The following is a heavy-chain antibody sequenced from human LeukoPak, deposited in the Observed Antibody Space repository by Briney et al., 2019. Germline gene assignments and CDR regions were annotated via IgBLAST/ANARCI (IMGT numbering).Heavy chain of an antibody. CDR3: AKGAMVVVVAPTEFDH. J-gene: IGHJ4*02. D-gene: IGHD2-15*01. CDR2: TSGSGGST. Sequence: GGSLRLSCAASGFTFSNYAMNWVRQAPGKGLEWVSATSGSGGSTSYADSVKGRFTISRDNSKNILYLQVNSLRAEDTAVYYCAKGAMVVVVAPTEFDHWGQGALVTVSS. CDR1: GFTFSNYA. V-gene: IGHV3-23*01.